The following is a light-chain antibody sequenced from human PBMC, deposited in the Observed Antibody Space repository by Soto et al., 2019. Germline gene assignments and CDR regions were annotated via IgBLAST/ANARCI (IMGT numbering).Light chain of an antibody. Sequence: EIVLTQSPGTLSLSPGERATLSYRASQSVGTSLAWYQLKPGQAPRLLIYGASSRATGIPDRFSGSGSGTDFTVSISRLEPEDFAVYYCQHYADLPLTFGGGTKVEIK. CDR2: GAS. CDR1: QSVGTS. J-gene: IGKJ4*01. V-gene: IGKV3-20*01. CDR3: QHYADLPLT.